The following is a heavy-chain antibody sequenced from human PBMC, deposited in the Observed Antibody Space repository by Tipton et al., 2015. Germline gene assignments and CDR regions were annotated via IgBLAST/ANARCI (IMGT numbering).Heavy chain of an antibody. Sequence: QLVQSGAEVKKPGSSAKVSCKTSGGTFSSYAFSWVRQAPGQGLEWMGGIIPISGTAVYAQNFQGRITITVDKSTKTASMELRSLTSDDTAVYYCARVATRSDWDYWGQGTLVTVSS. J-gene: IGHJ4*02. CDR1: GGTFSSYA. CDR3: ARVATRSDWDY. CDR2: IIPISGTA. D-gene: IGHD2-21*02. V-gene: IGHV1-69*06.